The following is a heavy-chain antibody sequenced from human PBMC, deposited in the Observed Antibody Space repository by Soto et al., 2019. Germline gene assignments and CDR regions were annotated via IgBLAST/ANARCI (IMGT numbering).Heavy chain of an antibody. J-gene: IGHJ5*02. Sequence: QVQLVQSGAEVKKPGSSVKVSCKASGGILSSYGISWVRQAPGQGLEWLGGIIPMFGTANYAQKFQGRVTITADESTSTVYMELSSLRSEDTDLYFCTTTNVLRYFDVFDPWGQGTLVTVSS. CDR3: TTTNVLRYFDVFDP. V-gene: IGHV1-69*12. CDR2: IIPMFGTA. CDR1: GGILSSYG. D-gene: IGHD3-9*01.